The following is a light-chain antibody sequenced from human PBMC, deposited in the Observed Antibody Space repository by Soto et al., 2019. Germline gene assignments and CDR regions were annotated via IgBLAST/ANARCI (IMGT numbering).Light chain of an antibody. CDR1: SSDIGGYNY. Sequence: QSALTQSPSASGSPGQSGTLSCTGTSSDIGGYNYVSWYQQHPGKAPKLVIYEVSKRPSGVPDRFSGSQSGNTASLTISGLQPEDEADYYCSSYAGTDNLLFGGGTKLTVL. J-gene: IGLJ3*02. CDR3: SSYAGTDNLL. CDR2: EVS. V-gene: IGLV2-8*01.